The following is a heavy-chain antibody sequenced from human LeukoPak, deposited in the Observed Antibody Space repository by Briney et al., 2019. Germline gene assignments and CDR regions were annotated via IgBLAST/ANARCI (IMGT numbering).Heavy chain of an antibody. D-gene: IGHD2-2*01. Sequence: GGSLRLSCAASGFTFSSYSMNWVRQAPGKGLEWVSYISSSSSTIYYADSVKGRFTISRDNAKNSLYLQMNSLRAEDTAVYHCARAGSCSSTSCHKLTYYYYYMDVWGKGTTVTVSS. CDR3: ARAGSCSSTSCHKLTYYYYYMDV. CDR1: GFTFSSYS. CDR2: ISSSSSTI. V-gene: IGHV3-48*04. J-gene: IGHJ6*03.